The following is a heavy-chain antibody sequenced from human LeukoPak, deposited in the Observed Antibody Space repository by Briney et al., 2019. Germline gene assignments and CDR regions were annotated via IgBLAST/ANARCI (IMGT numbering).Heavy chain of an antibody. D-gene: IGHD3-16*01. CDR2: ISSSSSYI. V-gene: IGHV3-21*01. J-gene: IGHJ3*02. CDR3: ARVWVPSAFDI. Sequence: GGSLRLSCAASGFTFSSYIMNWVPQAPGKGLEWVSSISSSSSYIYYADSVKGRFTISRDNAKNSLYLQMNSLRAEDTAVYYCARVWVPSAFDIWGQGTMVTVSS. CDR1: GFTFSSYI.